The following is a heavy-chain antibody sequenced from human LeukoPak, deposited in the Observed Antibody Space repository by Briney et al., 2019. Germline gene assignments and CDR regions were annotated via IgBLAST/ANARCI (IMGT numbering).Heavy chain of an antibody. J-gene: IGHJ4*02. CDR1: GGTFSSYA. Sequence: GASVTVSCKASGGTFSSYAISWVRQAPGQGLEWMGGIIPIFGTANYAQKFQGRVTITADESTSTAYMELSSLRSEDTAVYYCARLKYCTNGVCYAGFDYWGQGTLVTVSS. D-gene: IGHD2-8*01. V-gene: IGHV1-69*01. CDR3: ARLKYCTNGVCYAGFDY. CDR2: IIPIFGTA.